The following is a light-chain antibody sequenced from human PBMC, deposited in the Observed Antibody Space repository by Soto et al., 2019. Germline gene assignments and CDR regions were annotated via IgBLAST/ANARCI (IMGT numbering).Light chain of an antibody. V-gene: IGLV1-40*01. CDR2: GNS. Sequence: QSVLTQPPSVSGAPGQRVTISCTGSSSNIGAGYDVHWYQQLPGTAPKLLIYGNSNRPSGVPDRFSGSKSGTSASLAITGLLAEDGADYYCQSYDSRLSGWVFGGGTPLTAL. J-gene: IGLJ3*02. CDR1: SSNIGAGYD. CDR3: QSYDSRLSGWV.